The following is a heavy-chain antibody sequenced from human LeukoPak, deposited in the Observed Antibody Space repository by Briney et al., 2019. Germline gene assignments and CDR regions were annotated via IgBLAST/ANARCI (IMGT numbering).Heavy chain of an antibody. CDR3: ARADNLNAFDY. CDR2: ISSSGST. D-gene: IGHD1-1*01. V-gene: IGHV4-31*03. Sequence: PSETLSLTCTVSGGSISSGGYFWSWIHQHPGKGLEWIGSISSSGSTLYSPSLKRRVTISVDTSKNQFSLNLSSVTAADTAVYYCARADNLNAFDYWGQGTRATVSS. CDR1: GGSISSGGYF. J-gene: IGHJ4*02.